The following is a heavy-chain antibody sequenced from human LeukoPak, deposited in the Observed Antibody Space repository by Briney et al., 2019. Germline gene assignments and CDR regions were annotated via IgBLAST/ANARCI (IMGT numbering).Heavy chain of an antibody. CDR1: GYTSTSYD. Sequence: ASVKVSCKASGYTSTSYDINWVRQATGQGLEWMGRMNPNSGNTGYAQKFQGRVTMTRDTSISTAYMELSSLRSEDTAVYYCARVRITMVRGVPRNNWFDPWGQGTLVTVSS. D-gene: IGHD3-10*01. J-gene: IGHJ5*02. V-gene: IGHV1-8*01. CDR2: MNPNSGNT. CDR3: ARVRITMVRGVPRNNWFDP.